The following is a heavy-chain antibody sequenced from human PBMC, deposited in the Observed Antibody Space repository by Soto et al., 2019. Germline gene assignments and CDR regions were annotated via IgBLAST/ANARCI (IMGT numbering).Heavy chain of an antibody. V-gene: IGHV3-23*01. J-gene: IGHJ6*03. CDR3: ANKDIVVVPAARSAKDYYYYMDV. CDR2: ISGSGGST. CDR1: GFTFSSYA. Sequence: GGSLRLSCAASGFTFSSYAMSWVRQAPGKGLEWVSAISGSGGSTYYADSVKGRFTISRDNSKNTLYLQMNSLRAEDTAVYYCANKDIVVVPAARSAKDYYYYMDVWGKGTTVTVSS. D-gene: IGHD2-2*01.